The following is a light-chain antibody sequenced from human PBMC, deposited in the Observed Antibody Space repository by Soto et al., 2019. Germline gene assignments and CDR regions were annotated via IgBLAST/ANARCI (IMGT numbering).Light chain of an antibody. J-gene: IGKJ3*01. Sequence: EIVMTQSPGTLSLSPGETATLSCRASQSFSSNYVAWFHQKPGQAPRLLIYGASSRATGVPDRFSASGSGTDFTLTISRLEPEDFAVYYCQQYGRSPFTFGPGTKVDIK. CDR2: GAS. CDR1: QSFSSNY. V-gene: IGKV3-20*01. CDR3: QQYGRSPFT.